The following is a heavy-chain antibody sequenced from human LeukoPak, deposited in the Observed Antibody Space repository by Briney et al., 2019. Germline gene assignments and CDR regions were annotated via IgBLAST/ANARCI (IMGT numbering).Heavy chain of an antibody. D-gene: IGHD6-13*01. CDR2: IYYSGST. CDR1: GASISSYY. CDR3: ARLIAAAGTLGFDY. Sequence: SETLSLTCTVSGASISSYYWSWIRQPPGKGLEWIGSIYYSGSTYYNPSLKSRVTISVDTSKNQFSLKLSSVTAADTAVYYCARLIAAAGTLGFDYWGQGTLVTVSS. J-gene: IGHJ4*02. V-gene: IGHV4-39*01.